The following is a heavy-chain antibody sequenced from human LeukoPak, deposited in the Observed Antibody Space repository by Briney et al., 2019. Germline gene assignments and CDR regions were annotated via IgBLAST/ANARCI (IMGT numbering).Heavy chain of an antibody. Sequence: SETLSLTRTVSGGSISSINSNYCSWIRQPPGKGLEWIGYIYNSGSTNYNPSLKGRVTISVDTSKNQFSLKLSSVTAADTAVYYCARQAGGNSGPFDYWGQGTVVTVSS. V-gene: IGHV4-59*08. CDR2: IYNSGST. CDR1: GGSISSINSNY. J-gene: IGHJ4*02. D-gene: IGHD4-23*01. CDR3: ARQAGGNSGPFDY.